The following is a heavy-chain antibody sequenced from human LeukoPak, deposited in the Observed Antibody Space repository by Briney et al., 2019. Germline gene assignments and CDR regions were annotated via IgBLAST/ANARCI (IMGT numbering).Heavy chain of an antibody. D-gene: IGHD5-18*01. CDR1: GFTFSSYS. CDR2: ISGSSSYI. V-gene: IGHV3-21*01. J-gene: IGHJ4*02. CDR3: ARSLATGGYSYGYITD. Sequence: GGSLRLSCAASGFTFSSYSMNWVRQAPGKGLEWVSSISGSSSYIYYADSVKGRFTISRDIAKNSLYLQMNSLRAEDTAVYYCARSLATGGYSYGYITDWGQGTLVTVSS.